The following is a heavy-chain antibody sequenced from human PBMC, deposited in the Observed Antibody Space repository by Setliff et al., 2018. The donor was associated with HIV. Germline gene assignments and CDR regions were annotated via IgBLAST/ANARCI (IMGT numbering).Heavy chain of an antibody. Sequence: GGSLRLSCAASGFTFSSYSMNWVRQAPGKGLDWVSAISSSGGSTYYADSVKGRFTISRDNSKNMVYLEMNNLRGEDSAVYYCARDPAMSGWALADWGQGTQVTVSS. CDR3: ARDPAMSGWALAD. D-gene: IGHD6-19*01. J-gene: IGHJ4*02. CDR1: GFTFSSYS. CDR2: ISSSGGST. V-gene: IGHV3-23*01.